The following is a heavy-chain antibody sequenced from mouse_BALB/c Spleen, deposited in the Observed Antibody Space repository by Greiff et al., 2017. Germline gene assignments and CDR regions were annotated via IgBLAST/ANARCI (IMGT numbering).Heavy chain of an antibody. V-gene: IGHV3-6*02. CDR2: ISYDGSN. Sequence: VQLKESGPGLVKPSQSLSLTCSVTGYSITSGYYWNWIRQFPGNKLEWMGYISYDGSNNYNPSLKNRISITRDTSKNQFFLKLNSVTTEDTATYYCARGSTMITTGAMDYWGQGTSVTVSS. CDR1: GYSITSGYY. D-gene: IGHD2-4*01. CDR3: ARGSTMITTGAMDY. J-gene: IGHJ4*01.